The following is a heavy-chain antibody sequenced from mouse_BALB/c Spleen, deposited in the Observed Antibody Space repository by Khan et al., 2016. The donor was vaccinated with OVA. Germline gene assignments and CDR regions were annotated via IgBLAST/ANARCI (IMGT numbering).Heavy chain of an antibody. D-gene: IGHD1-2*01. J-gene: IGHJ4*01. CDR3: ARGITTAKGDYYALDY. V-gene: IGHV5-6*01. Sequence: EVELVESGGDLVKPGGSLKLSCAASGFTFSSYGMSWARQTPDKRLEWVATISSGGHYTYFPDSVRGRFTISRDNAKNTLYLQMSSLKSEDTAMYYCARGITTAKGDYYALDYWGQGTSVTVSS. CDR1: GFTFSSYG. CDR2: ISSGGHYT.